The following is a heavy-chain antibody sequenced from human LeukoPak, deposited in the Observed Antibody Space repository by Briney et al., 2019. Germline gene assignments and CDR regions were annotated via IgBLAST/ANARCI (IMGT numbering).Heavy chain of an antibody. J-gene: IGHJ5*02. CDR2: IYYSGST. D-gene: IGHD3-10*01. CDR1: GGSISSYY. V-gene: IGHV4-59*01. CDR3: ARVPSRYYYGSGSYHSSARFDP. Sequence: SETLSLTCTVSGGSISSYYWSWIRQPPGKGLEWIGYIYYSGSTNYSPSLKSRVTISVDTSKNQFSLKLSSVTAADTAVYYCARVPSRYYYGSGSYHSSARFDPWGQGTLVTVSS.